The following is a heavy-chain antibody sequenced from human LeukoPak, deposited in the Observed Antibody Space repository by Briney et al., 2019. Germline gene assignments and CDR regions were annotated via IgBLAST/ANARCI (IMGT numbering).Heavy chain of an antibody. CDR2: MNPNSGNT. J-gene: IGHJ4*02. CDR3: ARTRYQLLFDY. CDR1: GYTFTSYG. Sequence: ASVKVSCKASGYTFTSYGISWVRQAPGQGLEWMGWMNPNSGNTGYAQKFQGRVTMTRNTSISTAYMELSSLRSEDTAVCYCARTRYQLLFDYWGQGTLVTVSS. V-gene: IGHV1-8*02. D-gene: IGHD2-2*01.